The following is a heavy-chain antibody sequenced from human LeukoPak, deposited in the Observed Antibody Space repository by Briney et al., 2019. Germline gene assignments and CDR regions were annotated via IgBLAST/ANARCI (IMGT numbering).Heavy chain of an antibody. J-gene: IGHJ4*02. Sequence: PSETLSLTCTVSGGSISSSSYYWGWIRQPPGKGLEWIGSIYYSGSTYYNPSLKSRVTISVDTSKNQFSLKLSSVTAADTAVYYCARLLSMAHTRFISSSGWGQGTLVTVSS. D-gene: IGHD3-16*02. CDR3: ARLLSMAHTRFISSSG. CDR1: GGSISSSSYY. CDR2: IYYSGST. V-gene: IGHV4-39*01.